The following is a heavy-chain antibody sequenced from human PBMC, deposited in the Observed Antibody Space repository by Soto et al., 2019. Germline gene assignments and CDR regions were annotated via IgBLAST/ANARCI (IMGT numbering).Heavy chain of an antibody. CDR2: IIPIFGTA. CDR1: GGTFRSYA. Sequence: SVKVSCKASGGTFRSYAISWVRQAPGQGLEWMGGIIPIFGTANYAQKFQGRVTITADESTSTAYMELSSLRSEDTAVYYCARGRSSGWYQGLDPWGQGTLVTVSS. D-gene: IGHD6-19*01. J-gene: IGHJ5*02. V-gene: IGHV1-69*13. CDR3: ARGRSSGWYQGLDP.